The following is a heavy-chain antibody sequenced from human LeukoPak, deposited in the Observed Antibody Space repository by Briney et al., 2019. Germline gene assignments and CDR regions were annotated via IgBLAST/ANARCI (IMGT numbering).Heavy chain of an antibody. CDR2: IRSSGSTI. CDR3: TRDPDALDY. Sequence: PGGSLRLSCAASGFSLNSYSMNWVRQAPGKGLEWVAYIRSSGSTIYYADSVKGRFTISRDTAKNSLYLQMNSLRDEDTAVYYCTRDPDALDYWGQGTLVTVFS. V-gene: IGHV3-48*02. J-gene: IGHJ4*02. CDR1: GFSLNSYS.